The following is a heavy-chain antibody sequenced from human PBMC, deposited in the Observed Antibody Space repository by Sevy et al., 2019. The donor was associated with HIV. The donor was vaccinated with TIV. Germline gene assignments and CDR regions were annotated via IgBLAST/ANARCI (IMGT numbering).Heavy chain of an antibody. CDR3: ARPLLERRSSFLNY. D-gene: IGHD6-6*01. Sequence: GGSLRLSCTASGFIFDNYWMTWVRQAPGKGLEWVATINQDGNERYYVGSVRGRFTVSRDSATDSLVLQMSSLRAEDTAVYYCARPLLERRSSFLNYWGQGTLVTVSS. CDR1: GFIFDNYW. CDR2: INQDGNER. J-gene: IGHJ4*02. V-gene: IGHV3-7*01.